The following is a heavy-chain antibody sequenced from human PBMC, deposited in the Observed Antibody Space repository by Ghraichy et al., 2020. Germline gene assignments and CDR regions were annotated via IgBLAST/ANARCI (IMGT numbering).Heavy chain of an antibody. Sequence: MEWGRQAPGEGLGGVSSISSSSSYIYYADSVKGRFTISRDNAKNSLYLQMNSLRAEDTAVYYCARAIAAAGYDYWGQGTLVTVSS. CDR2: ISSSSSYI. J-gene: IGHJ4*02. CDR3: ARAIAAAGYDY. V-gene: IGHV3-21*01. D-gene: IGHD6-13*01.